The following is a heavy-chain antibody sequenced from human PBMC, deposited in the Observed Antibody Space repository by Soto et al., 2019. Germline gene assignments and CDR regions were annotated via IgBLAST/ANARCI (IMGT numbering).Heavy chain of an antibody. Sequence: GGSLRLSCAASGFTFSSYGMHWVRQAPGKGLEWVAVISYDGSNKYYADSVKGRFTISRDNSKNTLYLQMNSLRAEDTAVYYCARVGGYSYGQGPNYYGMDVWGQGTTVTVS. CDR2: ISYDGSNK. D-gene: IGHD5-18*01. CDR1: GFTFSSYG. CDR3: ARVGGYSYGQGPNYYGMDV. V-gene: IGHV3-30*03. J-gene: IGHJ6*02.